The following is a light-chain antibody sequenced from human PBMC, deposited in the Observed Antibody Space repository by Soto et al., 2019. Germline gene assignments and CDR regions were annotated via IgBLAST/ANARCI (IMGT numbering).Light chain of an antibody. V-gene: IGLV1-44*01. J-gene: IGLJ1*01. CDR3: AAWDDSLNGFYV. CDR2: SNT. CDR1: NSNIGSNT. Sequence: QSVLIQPPSASGTPGQRVTISCSGSNSNIGSNTANWYQQLPGTAPKLLIHSNTQRPSGVPDRFSGSKSGASASLGISGLQSADAADYYCAAWDDSLNGFYVFGKGTKVTVL.